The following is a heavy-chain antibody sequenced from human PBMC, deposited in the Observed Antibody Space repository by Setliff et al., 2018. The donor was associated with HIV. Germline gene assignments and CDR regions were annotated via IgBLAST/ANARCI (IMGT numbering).Heavy chain of an antibody. V-gene: IGHV3-21*01. CDR2: ITSRSADI. Sequence: GGSLRLSCAASGFTFSTFSMSWVRQAPGKGLEWVSSITSRSADIYYADSVRGRFTISRDNARNSLVLQMNSLRADDTAVYYCARVRPLGYCSTGACPPDYWGQGTLVTVSS. D-gene: IGHD2-8*01. CDR3: ARVRPLGYCSTGACPPDY. CDR1: GFTFSTFS. J-gene: IGHJ4*02.